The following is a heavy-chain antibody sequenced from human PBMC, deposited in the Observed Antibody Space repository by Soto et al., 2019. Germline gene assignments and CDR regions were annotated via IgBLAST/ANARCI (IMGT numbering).Heavy chain of an antibody. Sequence: EGQLVESGGGLVEPGATLRLSCAASGFTFKNAWMRWVRQAPGKGLEWVGRIKSSSDGGTTDYGAPVKGRFSISRDEAKNTRSLQMNSLRTEDTAVYYCATGTTMARYWFDLWGQGTLVTVSS. D-gene: IGHD2-8*02. CDR3: ATGTTMARYWFDL. CDR1: GFTFKNAW. J-gene: IGHJ4*02. CDR2: IKSSSDGGTT. V-gene: IGHV3-15*01.